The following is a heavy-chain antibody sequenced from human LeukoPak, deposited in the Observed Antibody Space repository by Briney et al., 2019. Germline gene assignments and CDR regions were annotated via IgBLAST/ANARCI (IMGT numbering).Heavy chain of an antibody. CDR2: ISWNSGSI. J-gene: IGHJ5*02. D-gene: IGHD4-17*01. CDR1: GFTFDDYA. V-gene: IGHV3-9*01. CDR3: AKDSQMTTVTTGNWFDP. Sequence: GGSLRLSCAASGFTFDDYAMHWVRQAPGKGLEWVSGISWNSGSIGYADSVKGRFTISRDNAKNSLYLQMNSLRAEDTALYYCAKDSQMTTVTTGNWFDPWGQGTLVTVSS.